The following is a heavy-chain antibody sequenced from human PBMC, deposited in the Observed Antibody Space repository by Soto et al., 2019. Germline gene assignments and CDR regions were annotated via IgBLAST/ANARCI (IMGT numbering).Heavy chain of an antibody. D-gene: IGHD4-17*01. CDR2: INQDGSEK. Sequence: EVQLVESGGGLVQPGGSLRLSCAASGFFFPTYWMSWVRQAPGKGLEWVADINQDGSEKYLVDSVKGRFTISRDNPKNSLYLQMNSLRSEDTAIYYGTRGGDYGGRQDAFDNWGQVTMVTVSS. CDR3: TRGGDYGGRQDAFDN. CDR1: GFFFPTYW. J-gene: IGHJ3*02. V-gene: IGHV3-7*03.